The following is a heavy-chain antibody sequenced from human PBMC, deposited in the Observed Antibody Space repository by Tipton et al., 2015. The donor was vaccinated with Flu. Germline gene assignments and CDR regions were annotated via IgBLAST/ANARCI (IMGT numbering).Heavy chain of an antibody. CDR1: GFTFSSFG. D-gene: IGHD3-22*01. CDR2: ISSGSLI. J-gene: IGHJ4*02. V-gene: IGHV3-21*01. CDR3: ARTGFYDSSGYIRGYYFDY. Sequence: SLRLSCAASGFTFSSFGMNWVRQSPGKGLEWVSSISSGSLISYADSVKGRFTISRDSAKNSVYLQMNSLRAEDTAVYYCARTGFYDSSGYIRGYYFDYWGQGTRVTVSS.